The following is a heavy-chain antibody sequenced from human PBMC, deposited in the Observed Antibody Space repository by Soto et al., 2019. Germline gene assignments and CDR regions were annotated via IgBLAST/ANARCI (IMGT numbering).Heavy chain of an antibody. CDR1: GFTFSSYG. J-gene: IGHJ5*02. CDR3: AKDVARERGYDLGAGFDP. Sequence: GGSLRLSCAASGFTFSSYGMHWVRQAPGKGLEWVAVISYDGSNKYYADSVKGRFTISRDNSKNTLYLQMNSLRAEDTAVYYCAKDVARERGYDLGAGFDPWGQGTLVTVSS. V-gene: IGHV3-30*18. D-gene: IGHD5-12*01. CDR2: ISYDGSNK.